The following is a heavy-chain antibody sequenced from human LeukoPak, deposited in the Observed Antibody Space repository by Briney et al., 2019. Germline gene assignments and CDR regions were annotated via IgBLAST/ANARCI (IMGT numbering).Heavy chain of an antibody. CDR1: GFTFSSYA. Sequence: PGGSLRLSCAVSGFTFSSYAMSWVRQAPGTRLEWVSAISGSGGSTYYAASVKGRFTISSDNSKNTLYLQMTGLRAEDTAVYYCAKLAPGQLVSYFDYWGQGTLVTVSS. J-gene: IGHJ4*02. D-gene: IGHD6-6*01. CDR3: AKLAPGQLVSYFDY. V-gene: IGHV3-23*01. CDR2: ISGSGGST.